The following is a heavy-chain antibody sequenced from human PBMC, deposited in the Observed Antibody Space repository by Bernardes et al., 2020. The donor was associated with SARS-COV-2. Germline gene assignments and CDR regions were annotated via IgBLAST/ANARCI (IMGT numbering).Heavy chain of an antibody. V-gene: IGHV3-74*01. Sequence: GGSLRLSCVASGFTLSSYWMHWVRQVPGKGLVWLSRINGGGSETIYADSVKGRFTISRDNAKNTLYLEMNSLRAEDTAMYYCARDLGYCTNGVCSPWGQGTLVTVSS. D-gene: IGHD2-8*01. CDR1: GFTLSSYW. J-gene: IGHJ5*02. CDR3: ARDLGYCTNGVCSP. CDR2: INGGGSET.